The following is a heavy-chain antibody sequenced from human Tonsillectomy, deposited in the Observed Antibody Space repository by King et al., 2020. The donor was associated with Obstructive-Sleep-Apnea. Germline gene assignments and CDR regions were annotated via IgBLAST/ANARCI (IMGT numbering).Heavy chain of an antibody. CDR2: ISSSSSST. D-gene: IGHD3-22*01. J-gene: IGHJ4*02. Sequence: VQLVESGGGLVQRGGSLRLSCAASGFTFRSYSMNWVRQAPGEGLEWGSYISSSSSSTYYAVSVKGRVTISRDNAKNSLYLQMNSLRAEDTAVYYCARKGLYYYDSSGYYFDYWGQGTLVTVSS. V-gene: IGHV3-48*04. CDR3: ARKGLYYYDSSGYYFDY. CDR1: GFTFRSYS.